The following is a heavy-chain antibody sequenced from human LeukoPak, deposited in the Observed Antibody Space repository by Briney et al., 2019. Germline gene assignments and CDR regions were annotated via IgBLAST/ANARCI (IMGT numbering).Heavy chain of an antibody. V-gene: IGHV5-51*01. CDR3: ARRAAAWNSYYFDY. D-gene: IGHD6-13*01. CDR1: GYSFTSYW. CDR2: IYPGDSDT. Sequence: GESLKISCKGSGYSFTSYWIGWVRQMPGKGLEWMGIIYPGDSDTRYSSSFQGQVTISADKSISTAYLQWSSLKASGTAMYYCARRAAAWNSYYFDYWGQGTLVTVSS. J-gene: IGHJ4*02.